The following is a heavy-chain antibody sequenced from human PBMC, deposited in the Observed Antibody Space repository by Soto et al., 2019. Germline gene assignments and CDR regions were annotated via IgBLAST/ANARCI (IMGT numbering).Heavy chain of an antibody. V-gene: IGHV3-48*01. CDR3: ARGRAAADWYFDL. CDR2: ISSSSSTI. Sequence: GGSLSLSCAASGFTFSSYSMNWVRQAPGKGLEWVSYISSSSSTIYYADSVKGRFTISRDNAKNSLYLQMNSLRAEDTAVYYCARGRAAADWYFDLWGRGTLVTVSS. D-gene: IGHD6-13*01. CDR1: GFTFSSYS. J-gene: IGHJ2*01.